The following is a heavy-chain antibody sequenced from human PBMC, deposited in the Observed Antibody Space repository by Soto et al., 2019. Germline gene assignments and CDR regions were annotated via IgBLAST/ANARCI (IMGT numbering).Heavy chain of an antibody. J-gene: IGHJ5*02. CDR2: TNSDGTDS. CDR3: AKSLYYYGSSPLDR. D-gene: IGHD3-22*01. V-gene: IGHV3-43D*04. CDR1: GFDFEDYA. Sequence: GGSLRLSCAAAGFDFEDYAMHWVRQVPGKGLEWVSLTNSDGTDSYYVDSVKGRFTISRDNAKTTLYLQMDRLRPEDTALYFCAKSLYYYGSSPLDRWGPGTLVTVSS.